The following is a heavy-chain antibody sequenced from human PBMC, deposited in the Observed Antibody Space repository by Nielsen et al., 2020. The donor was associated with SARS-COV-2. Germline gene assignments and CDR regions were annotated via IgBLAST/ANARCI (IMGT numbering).Heavy chain of an antibody. CDR2: ISWNSGSI. CDR3: AKIAVAIRGDAFDI. Sequence: GGSLRLSCAASGFTFDDYAMHWVRQAPGKGLEWVSSISWNSGSIGYADSVKGRFTISRDNAKNSLYLQMNSLRAEDTALYYCAKIAVAIRGDAFDIWGQGTMVTVSS. J-gene: IGHJ3*02. D-gene: IGHD6-19*01. CDR1: GFTFDDYA. V-gene: IGHV3-9*01.